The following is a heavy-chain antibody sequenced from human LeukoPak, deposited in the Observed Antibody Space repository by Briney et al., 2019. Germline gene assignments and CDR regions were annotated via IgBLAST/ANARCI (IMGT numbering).Heavy chain of an antibody. CDR2: ISYDGSNK. V-gene: IGHV3-30-3*01. D-gene: IGHD5-18*01. Sequence: GGSLRLSCAASGFTFSSYAMHWVRQAPGKGLEWVAVISYDGSNKYYADSVKGRFTISRDNSKNTLYLQMNSLRAEDTAVYYCAREDTAMAVLFDYWGQGTLVTVSS. J-gene: IGHJ4*02. CDR3: AREDTAMAVLFDY. CDR1: GFTFSSYA.